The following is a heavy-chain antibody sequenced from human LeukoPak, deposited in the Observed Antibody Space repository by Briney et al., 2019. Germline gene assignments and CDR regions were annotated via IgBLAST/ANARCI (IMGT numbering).Heavy chain of an antibody. J-gene: IGHJ2*01. CDR1: GFTFSSDA. V-gene: IGHV3-30*18. CDR3: GKFGTAAGSGYWYFDL. CDR2: VSYDGRYR. Sequence: GGSLRLSCVASGFTFSSDAMCWARQAPGKGLERVAVVSYDGRYRYYADSVKGRFTISRDNSKNKLYLQMDSLRAEDTAVYYCGKFGTAAGSGYWYFDLWGRGTLVTVSS. D-gene: IGHD3-3*01.